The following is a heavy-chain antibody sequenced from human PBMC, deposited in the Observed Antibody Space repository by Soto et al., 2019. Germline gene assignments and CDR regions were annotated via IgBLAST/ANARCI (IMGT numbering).Heavy chain of an antibody. CDR1: GGTFSRHA. CDR2: IIPIFGTA. D-gene: IGHD2-2*01. CDR3: ARGLIVVVPAARGYYYYGMDV. J-gene: IGHJ6*02. V-gene: IGHV1-69*01. Sequence: QVQLVQSGAEVRKPGSSVKVSCKASGGTFSRHAISWVRQAPGQGLEWMGGIIPIFGTANHAQKFQGRVTIIADESTSTVYMELSSLRSEDTAMYYCARGLIVVVPAARGYYYYGMDVWGQGTTVTVSS.